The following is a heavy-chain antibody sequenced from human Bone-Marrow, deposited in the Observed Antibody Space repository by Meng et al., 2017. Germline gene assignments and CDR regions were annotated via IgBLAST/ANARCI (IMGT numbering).Heavy chain of an antibody. V-gene: IGHV4-30-4*08. CDR1: GGSIRSGGYF. CDR2: IYFSGST. Sequence: LRLSCTVSGGSIRSGGYFWSWIRQHPGKGLEWIGYIYFSGSTYYNPSLKSRVTLSVDTSKNQFSLKLSSVTAADTAVYYCDGSSAVAGNIDYWGQGTLVTVSS. D-gene: IGHD6-19*01. J-gene: IGHJ4*02. CDR3: DGSSAVAGNIDY.